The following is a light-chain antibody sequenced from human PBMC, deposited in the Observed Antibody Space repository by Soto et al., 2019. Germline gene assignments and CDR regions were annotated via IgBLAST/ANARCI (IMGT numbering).Light chain of an antibody. CDR1: SSDVGGYNY. Sequence: QSALTQPASVSGSPGQSITISCTGTSSDVGGYNYVSWYQQHPGKAPKLMIYDVSNRPSGVSNRFSGSKSGNTASLTISGLQYEDECDYYCSSYTSSSTLVLFGGGTQLTVL. V-gene: IGLV2-14*01. CDR3: SSYTSSSTLVL. J-gene: IGLJ2*01. CDR2: DVS.